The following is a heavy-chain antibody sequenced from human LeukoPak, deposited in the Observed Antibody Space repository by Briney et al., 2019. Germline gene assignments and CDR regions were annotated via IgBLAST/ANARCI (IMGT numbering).Heavy chain of an antibody. V-gene: IGHV4-59*08. Sequence: SETLSLTCAVYGGSFSSYYWSWIRQPPGKGLEWIGYIYYSGSTNYNPSLKSRVTISVDTSKNQFSLKLSSVTAADTAVYYCARHKLADESGYTPGGAFDIWGQGTMVTVSS. J-gene: IGHJ3*02. CDR3: ARHKLADESGYTPGGAFDI. D-gene: IGHD3-22*01. CDR2: IYYSGST. CDR1: GGSFSSYY.